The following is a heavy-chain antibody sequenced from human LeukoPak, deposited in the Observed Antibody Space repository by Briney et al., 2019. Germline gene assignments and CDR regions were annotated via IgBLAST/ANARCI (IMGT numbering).Heavy chain of an antibody. CDR2: ISGSGGGT. D-gene: IGHD3-22*01. CDR1: GITLSSYG. J-gene: IGHJ4*02. Sequence: GGSLRLSCAVSGITLSSYGMSWVRQAPGKGLEWVAGISGSGGGTKYADSVKGRFTISRDNSKNTLFLQMTSLRPDDTAVYFCAKRGVVIRVILVGFHKEANYFESWGRGALVTVSS. CDR3: AKRGVVIRVILVGFHKEANYFES. V-gene: IGHV3-23*01.